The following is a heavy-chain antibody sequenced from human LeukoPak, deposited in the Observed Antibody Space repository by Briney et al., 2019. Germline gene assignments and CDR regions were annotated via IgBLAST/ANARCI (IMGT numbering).Heavy chain of an antibody. V-gene: IGHV1-46*01. CDR1: GYIFTSYY. Sequence: ASVKVFCKASGYIFTSYYIHWVRQAPGQGLEWMGIINPSGGSTSYAQKFQGRVTMTRDTSTSTVYMELSSLRSEDTAVYYCARDARWLQLTGAALRYYYYMDVWGKGTTVTVSS. J-gene: IGHJ6*03. CDR3: ARDARWLQLTGAALRYYYYMDV. CDR2: INPSGGST. D-gene: IGHD5-24*01.